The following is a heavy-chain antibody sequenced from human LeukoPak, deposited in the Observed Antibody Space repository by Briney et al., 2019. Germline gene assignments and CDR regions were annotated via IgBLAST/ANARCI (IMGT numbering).Heavy chain of an antibody. D-gene: IGHD3-22*01. Sequence: GGSLRLSCAASGFTFSTYAMHWVRQAPGKGLEWVAVISYDGKNQYYADSVKGRFTISRDNSKNTLYLQMNSLRTEDTAVYYCARDLYYYDSSLPDYWGQGTLVTVSS. CDR1: GFTFSTYA. CDR2: ISYDGKNQ. V-gene: IGHV3-30*04. CDR3: ARDLYYYDSSLPDY. J-gene: IGHJ4*02.